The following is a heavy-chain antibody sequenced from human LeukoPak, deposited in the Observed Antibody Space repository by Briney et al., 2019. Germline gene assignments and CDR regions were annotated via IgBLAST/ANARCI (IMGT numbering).Heavy chain of an antibody. CDR3: ARDPYSGSYGDYYYYYMDV. D-gene: IGHD1-26*01. Sequence: TGGSLRLSCVVSGFTFSPYSMNWVRQAPGKWLEWVAYISGRTSTIYYADSVYGRFTISRDNAKNSLYLQMNSLRPEDTAVYYCARDPYSGSYGDYYYYYMDVWGKGTTVTISS. V-gene: IGHV3-48*04. CDR2: ISGRTSTI. CDR1: GFTFSPYS. J-gene: IGHJ6*03.